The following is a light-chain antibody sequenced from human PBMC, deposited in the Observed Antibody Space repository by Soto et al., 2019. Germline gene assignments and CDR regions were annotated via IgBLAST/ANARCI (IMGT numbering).Light chain of an antibody. CDR2: FGS. CDR1: QSLLYNNTYNY. CDR3: MQALQSLI. Sequence: EIVMTQSPLTLPVTPGEPASISCRSSQSLLYNNTYNYLDWYVQKPGQSPQLLIYFGSNRAPGVPDRFSGSGSGTDFKLKINRVEAEDVGTYYCMQALQSLIFGQGTRLEIQ. J-gene: IGKJ5*01. V-gene: IGKV2-28*01.